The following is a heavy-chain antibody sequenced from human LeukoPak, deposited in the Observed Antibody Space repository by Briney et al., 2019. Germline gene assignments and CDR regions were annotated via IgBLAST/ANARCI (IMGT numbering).Heavy chain of an antibody. D-gene: IGHD3/OR15-3a*01. CDR2: ISYDGSNK. CDR3: ARRSGLGDYWYFDL. CDR1: GFTFSSYA. Sequence: PGGSLILSCAASGFTFSSYAMHWVRQAPGKGLEWVAVISYDGSNKYYADSVKGRFTISRDNSKNTLYLQMNSLRAEDTAVYYCARRSGLGDYWYFDLWGRGTLVTVSS. V-gene: IGHV3-30-3*01. J-gene: IGHJ2*01.